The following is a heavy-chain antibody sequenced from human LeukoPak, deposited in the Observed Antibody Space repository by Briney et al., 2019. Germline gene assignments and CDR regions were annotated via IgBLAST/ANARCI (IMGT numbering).Heavy chain of an antibody. CDR3: ASGVNYFDY. CDR2: ISSRSSYI. J-gene: IGHJ4*02. D-gene: IGHD3-3*01. CDR1: GFTFSSSN. V-gene: IGHV3-21*01. Sequence: GGSLRLSCAASGFTFSSSNMKWVRQAPGKGLEWVSSISSRSSYIFYADSVKGRFTISRDNAKKSLYLQMNSLRAEDTAVYYCASGVNYFDYWGQGTLVTVSS.